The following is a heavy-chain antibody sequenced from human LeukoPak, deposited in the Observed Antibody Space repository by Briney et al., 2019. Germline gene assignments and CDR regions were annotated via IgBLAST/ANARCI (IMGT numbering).Heavy chain of an antibody. D-gene: IGHD4-17*01. Sequence: GGSLRLSCAASGFTFSSYGMHWDRQAPGKGLEWVAFIRYDGSNKYYADSVKGRFTISRDNSKNTLYLQMNSLRAEDTAVYYCAKEIGTMTTVPFWGQGTLVTVSS. V-gene: IGHV3-30*02. CDR1: GFTFSSYG. CDR3: AKEIGTMTTVPF. J-gene: IGHJ4*02. CDR2: IRYDGSNK.